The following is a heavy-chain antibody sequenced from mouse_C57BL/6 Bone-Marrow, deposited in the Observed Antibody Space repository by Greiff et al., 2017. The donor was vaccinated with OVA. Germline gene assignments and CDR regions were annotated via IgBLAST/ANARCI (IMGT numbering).Heavy chain of an antibody. CDR2: IYPGSGST. CDR3: ARRGLRLRGYAMDY. CDR1: GYTFTSYW. J-gene: IGHJ4*01. Sequence: VQLQQSGAELVKPGASVKMSCKASGYTFTSYWITWVKQRPGQGLEWIGDIYPGSGSTNYNEKFKSKATQTVDTSSSTAYLQLRSLTSEDSAVYYCARRGLRLRGYAMDYWGQGTSVTVSS. D-gene: IGHD2-4*01. V-gene: IGHV1-55*01.